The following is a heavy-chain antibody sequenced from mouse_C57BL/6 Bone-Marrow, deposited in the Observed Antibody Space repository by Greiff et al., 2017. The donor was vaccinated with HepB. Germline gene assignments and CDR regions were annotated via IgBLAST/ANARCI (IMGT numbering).Heavy chain of an antibody. D-gene: IGHD1-1*01. Sequence: EVKLMESGGGLVKPGGSLKLSCAASGFTFSSYAMSWVRQTPEKRLEWVATISDGGSYTYYPDNVKGRFTISRDNAKNNLYLQMSHLKSEDTAMYYCAIYYYGSSWYFDVWGTGTTVTVSS. J-gene: IGHJ1*03. CDR2: ISDGGSYT. V-gene: IGHV5-4*03. CDR3: AIYYYGSSWYFDV. CDR1: GFTFSSYA.